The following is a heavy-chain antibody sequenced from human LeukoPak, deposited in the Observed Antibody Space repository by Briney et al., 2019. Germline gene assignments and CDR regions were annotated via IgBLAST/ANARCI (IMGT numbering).Heavy chain of an antibody. V-gene: IGHV3-20*04. CDR1: GFTFDDYG. CDR3: AKEALRYFDWLNYMDV. J-gene: IGHJ6*03. D-gene: IGHD3-9*01. Sequence: GGSLRLSCAASGFTFDDYGMSWVRQVPGKGLEWVAGINWNNGKTNYADSVKGRFTISRDNSKNTLYLQMNSLRAEDTAVYYCAKEALRYFDWLNYMDVWGKGTTVTVSS. CDR2: INWNNGKT.